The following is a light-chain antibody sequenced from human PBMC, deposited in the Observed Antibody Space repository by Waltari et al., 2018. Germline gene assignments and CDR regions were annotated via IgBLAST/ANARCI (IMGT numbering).Light chain of an antibody. V-gene: IGKV4-1*01. CDR3: QQYFDNPRT. CDR1: QSILYTSNNKNY. Sequence: EIVMTQSPESLAVSLGETATITCKSSQSILYTSNNKNYLAWYKQKPGQPPRLLIYWASSRDSGVPDRFSGSGSGTDFTLTISSLQAEDVAVYYCQQYFDNPRTFGQGTRLEIK. CDR2: WAS. J-gene: IGKJ2*01.